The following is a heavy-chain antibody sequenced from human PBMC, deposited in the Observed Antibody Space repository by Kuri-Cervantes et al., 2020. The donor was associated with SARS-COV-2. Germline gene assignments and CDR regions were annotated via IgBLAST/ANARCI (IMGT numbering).Heavy chain of an antibody. V-gene: IGHV4-34*01. CDR1: GGSFSGYY. CDR3: ARQFYYDFWSGNYFDY. CDR2: IYHSGST. J-gene: IGHJ4*02. Sequence: SQTLSLTCAVYGGSFSGYYWGWIRQPPGKGLEWIGSIYHSGSTYYNPSLKSRVTISVDTSKNQFSLKLSSVTAADTAVYYCARQFYYDFWSGNYFDYWGQGTLVTVSS. D-gene: IGHD3-3*01.